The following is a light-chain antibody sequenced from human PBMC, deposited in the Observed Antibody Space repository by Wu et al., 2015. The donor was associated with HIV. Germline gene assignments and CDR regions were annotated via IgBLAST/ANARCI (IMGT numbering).Light chain of an antibody. J-gene: IGKJ5*01. V-gene: IGKV3-20*01. CDR1: QSVSTSY. CDR2: GAS. Sequence: EIVLTQSPGTLSLSPGERATLSCRASQSVSTSYLAWYQQKPGQGPRVLIYGASSRATGIPDRFSGSGSGTDFTLTISRLEPEDFAVYYCQQYGSSPITFGQGTRLEIK. CDR3: QQYGSSPIT.